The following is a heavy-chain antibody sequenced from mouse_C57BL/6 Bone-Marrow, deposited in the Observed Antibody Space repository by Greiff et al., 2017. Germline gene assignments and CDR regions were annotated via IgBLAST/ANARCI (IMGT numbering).Heavy chain of an antibody. Sequence: QVQLQQPGAELVKPGASVKLSCKASGYTFTSYWMHWVKQRPGQGLEWIGMIHPNSGSTNYNEKCKSKATLTVDKSSSTAYMQLSSLTSEDSAVYYCGRERWLLREVWYCEVWGTGTTVTVSS. J-gene: IGHJ1*03. CDR2: IHPNSGST. D-gene: IGHD2-3*01. V-gene: IGHV1-64*01. CDR1: GYTFTSYW. CDR3: GRERWLLREVWYCEV.